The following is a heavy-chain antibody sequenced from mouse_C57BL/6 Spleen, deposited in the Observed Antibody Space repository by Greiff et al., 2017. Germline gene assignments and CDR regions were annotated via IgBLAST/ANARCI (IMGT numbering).Heavy chain of an antibody. D-gene: IGHD4-1*01. Sequence: QVQLQQSGPELVKPGASVKISCKASGYAFSSSWMNWVKQRPGKGLEWIGRIYPGDGDTNYNGKFKGKATLTADKSSSTAYMQLSSLTSEDSAVYFCARTGPRYYYAMDDWGQGTSVTVSS. CDR3: ARTGPRYYYAMDD. J-gene: IGHJ4*01. V-gene: IGHV1-82*01. CDR1: GYAFSSSW. CDR2: IYPGDGDT.